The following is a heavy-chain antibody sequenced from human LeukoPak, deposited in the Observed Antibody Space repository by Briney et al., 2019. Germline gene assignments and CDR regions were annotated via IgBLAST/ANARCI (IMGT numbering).Heavy chain of an antibody. J-gene: IGHJ6*02. V-gene: IGHV4-34*01. CDR1: GGSFSGYY. D-gene: IGHD5-24*01. Sequence: SETLSLTCAVYGGSFSGYYWSWIRQPPGKGLEWIGEINHSGSTNYNPSLKSRVTISVDTSKNQFSLKLSSVTAADTAVYYCAREEDGYGMDVWGQGTTVTVSS. CDR3: AREEDGYGMDV. CDR2: INHSGST.